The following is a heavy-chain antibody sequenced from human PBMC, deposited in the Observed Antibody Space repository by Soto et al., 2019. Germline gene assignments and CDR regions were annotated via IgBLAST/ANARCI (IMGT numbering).Heavy chain of an antibody. CDR1: GFTISSYG. J-gene: IGHJ6*02. V-gene: IGHV3-30*18. CDR2: ISYDGSNK. D-gene: IGHD3-9*01. CDR3: AKTEFLDFGWLSVYYYYGMDV. Sequence: TGGSLILSCAASGFTISSYGMHRVRQAPGKGLEWVAVISYDGSNKYYADSVKGRFTISRDNSKNTLYLQMNSLRAEDTAVYYCAKTEFLDFGWLSVYYYYGMDVWGQGTTVTGSS.